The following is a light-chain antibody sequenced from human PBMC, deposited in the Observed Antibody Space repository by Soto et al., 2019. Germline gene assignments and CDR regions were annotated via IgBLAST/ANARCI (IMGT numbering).Light chain of an antibody. CDR3: QSFDSILSGVV. CDR1: FSNIGSVYD. J-gene: IGLJ3*02. Sequence: QSVLTQPPSVSGAPGQRVTISCTGSFSNIGSVYDVHWYQQLPGTAPKLLIYGNTNRPSGVPDRFSGSKSGTSASLAITGLQAEDEADYYCQSFDSILSGVVFGGGTKVTVL. CDR2: GNT. V-gene: IGLV1-40*01.